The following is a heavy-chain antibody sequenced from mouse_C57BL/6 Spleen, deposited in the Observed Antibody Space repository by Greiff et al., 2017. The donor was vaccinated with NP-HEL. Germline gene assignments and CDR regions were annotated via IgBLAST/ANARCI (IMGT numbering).Heavy chain of an antibody. V-gene: IGHV1-82*01. Sequence: VQLQQSGPELVKPGASVKISCKASGYAFSSSWMNWVKQRPGKGLEWIGRIYTGDGDTNYNGKFKGKATLTADKSSSPAYMQLSSLTSEETAGYCCAREKAANYRNYEGYYFDYWGQGTTLTVSA. D-gene: IGHD2-5*01. CDR3: AREKAANYRNYEGYYFDY. CDR2: IYTGDGDT. J-gene: IGHJ2*01. CDR1: GYAFSSSW.